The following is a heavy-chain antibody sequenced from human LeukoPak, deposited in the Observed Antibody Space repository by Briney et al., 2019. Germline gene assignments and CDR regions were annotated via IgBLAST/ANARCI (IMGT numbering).Heavy chain of an antibody. J-gene: IGHJ6*02. V-gene: IGHV1-69*04. CDR3: ARDQRWLQLGYYYYGMDV. Sequence: ASAKVSCKASGGTFSSYAISWVRQAPGQGLEWMGRIIPILGIANYAQKFQGRVTITADKSTSTAYMELSSLRSEDTAVYYCARDQRWLQLGYYYYGMDVWGQGTTVTVSS. CDR1: GGTFSSYA. D-gene: IGHD5-24*01. CDR2: IIPILGIA.